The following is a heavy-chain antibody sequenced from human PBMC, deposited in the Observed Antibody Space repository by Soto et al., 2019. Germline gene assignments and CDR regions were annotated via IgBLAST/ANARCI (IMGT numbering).Heavy chain of an antibody. D-gene: IGHD2-8*01. Sequence: APVKVSCKASGYSFTDYHIHWVRQAPGQGLEWLGRINPKSGGTSTAQKFQGWVTMTTDTSISTVSMELTRLTSDDTAIYYCARGDSTDCSNGVCSFFYNHDMDVWGQGTTVTVSS. CDR2: INPKSGGT. CDR3: ARGDSTDCSNGVCSFFYNHDMDV. V-gene: IGHV1-2*04. CDR1: GYSFTDYH. J-gene: IGHJ6*02.